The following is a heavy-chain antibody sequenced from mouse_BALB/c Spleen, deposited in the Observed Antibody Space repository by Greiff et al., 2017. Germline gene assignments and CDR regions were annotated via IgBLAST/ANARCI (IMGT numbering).Heavy chain of an antibody. J-gene: IGHJ3*01. CDR2: ISNLAYSI. D-gene: IGHD4-1*01. CDR3: ARGRNWGFAY. Sequence: DVMLVESGGGLVQPGGSRKLSCEASGFTFSDYGMAWVRQAPGKGPEWVAFISNLAYSIYYADTVTGRFTISRENAKNTLYLEMSSLRSEDTAMYYCARGRNWGFAYWGQGTLVTVSA. V-gene: IGHV5-15*02. CDR1: GFTFSDYG.